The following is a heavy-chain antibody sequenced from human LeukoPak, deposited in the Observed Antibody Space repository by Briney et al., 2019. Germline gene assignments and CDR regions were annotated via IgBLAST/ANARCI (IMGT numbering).Heavy chain of an antibody. V-gene: IGHV1-18*01. J-gene: IGHJ4*02. CDR1: GYTFTSYG. CDR2: ISAYNGNT. CDR3: ARGNYDFWSGLQPFDY. Sequence: ASVKVSCKACGYTFTSYGISWVRQAPGQGLEWMGWISAYNGNTNYAQKLQGRVTMTTDTSTSTAYMELRSLRSDDTTVYYCARGNYDFWSGLQPFDYWGQGTLVTVSS. D-gene: IGHD3-3*01.